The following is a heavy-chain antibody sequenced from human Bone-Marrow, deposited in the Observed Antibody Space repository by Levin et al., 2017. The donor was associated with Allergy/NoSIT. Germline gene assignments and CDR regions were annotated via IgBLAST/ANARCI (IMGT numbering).Heavy chain of an antibody. CDR2: IWHDGSKR. Sequence: GGSLRLSCAGSGFTFNTYGMHWVRQAPGKRLEWVAAIWHDGSKRYYADSVRGRFTVSRDNSKDTLCLQIDSLRAEDTALYYCARDGGYCSTTSCYSLGPHGVDLWGQGTTVTVSS. CDR1: GFTFNTYG. V-gene: IGHV3-33*01. CDR3: ARDGGYCSTTSCYSLGPHGVDL. D-gene: IGHD2-2*02. J-gene: IGHJ6*02.